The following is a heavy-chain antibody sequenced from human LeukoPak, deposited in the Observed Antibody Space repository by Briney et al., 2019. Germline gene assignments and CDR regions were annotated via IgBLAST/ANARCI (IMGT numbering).Heavy chain of an antibody. CDR2: IIPIFGTA. CDR3: ARGFGTYYYFMDV. V-gene: IGHV1-69*05. Sequence: ASVKVSCNASGGTFSSYAISWVRQAPGQGLEWMGGIIPIFGTANYAQKFQGRVTITTDESTSTAYMELSSLRSEDTAVYYCARGFGTYYYFMDVWGKGTTVTVSS. J-gene: IGHJ6*03. CDR1: GGTFSSYA. D-gene: IGHD3-3*01.